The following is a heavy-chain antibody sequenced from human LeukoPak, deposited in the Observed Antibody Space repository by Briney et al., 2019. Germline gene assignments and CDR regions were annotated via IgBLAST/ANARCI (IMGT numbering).Heavy chain of an antibody. CDR2: ISGSGGST. V-gene: IGHV3-23*01. CDR1: GFTFSSYA. D-gene: IGHD3-10*01. CDR3: AKDRARRWFGELCSFDY. Sequence: GGSLRLSCAASGFTFSSYAMSWVRQAPGKGLEWVSAISGSGGSTYYADSVKGRFTISRDNSKNTLYLQMNSLRAEDTAVYYCAKDRARRWFGELCSFDYWGQGTLVTVSS. J-gene: IGHJ4*02.